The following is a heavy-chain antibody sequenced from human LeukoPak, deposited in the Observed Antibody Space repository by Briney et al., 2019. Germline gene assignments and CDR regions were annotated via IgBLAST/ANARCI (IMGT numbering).Heavy chain of an antibody. CDR3: ARAPTGMDV. CDR1: RFAFSRYA. Sequence: PGGSLRLSCVASRFAFSRYAMHWVRQAPGKGLEWVTAISYDGSRKYYTGSVKGRFSISRDDSKSTLYLEMNSLTIEDTAMYYCARAPTGMDVWGQGTTVIVS. CDR2: ISYDGSRK. V-gene: IGHV3-30*04. J-gene: IGHJ6*02.